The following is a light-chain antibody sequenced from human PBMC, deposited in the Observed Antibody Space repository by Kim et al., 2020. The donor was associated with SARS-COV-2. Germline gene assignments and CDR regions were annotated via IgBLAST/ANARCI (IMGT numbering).Light chain of an antibody. CDR1: SLRSYY. CDR2: DKS. Sequence: ALGQTSRITCQGDSLRSYYASWYRQKPGQAPVLVIYDKSNRPSGIPDRISGSSSGNTDSLTITEAQAEDEADYYCNSRNSSGNHWVFGGGAQLTVL. J-gene: IGLJ3*02. V-gene: IGLV3-19*01. CDR3: NSRNSSGNHWV.